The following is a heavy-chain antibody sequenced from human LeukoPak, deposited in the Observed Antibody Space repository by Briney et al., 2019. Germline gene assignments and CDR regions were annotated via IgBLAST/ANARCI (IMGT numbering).Heavy chain of an antibody. CDR1: AYTFTSYA. D-gene: IGHD6-19*01. J-gene: IGHJ5*02. CDR2: INIISGKP. Sequence: ASVKVSCKASAYTFTSYAMNWVRQATGQGLEWMGWINIISGKPPYAQGFTGLFVFSLDSSVSTAYLQISSLKAEDTAVYYCARDRPPQWLVPFDPWGQGTLVTVSS. CDR3: ARDRPPQWLVPFDP. V-gene: IGHV7-4-1*02.